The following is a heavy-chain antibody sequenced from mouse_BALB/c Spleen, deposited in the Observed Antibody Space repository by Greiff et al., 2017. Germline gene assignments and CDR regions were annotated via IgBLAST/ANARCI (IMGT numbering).Heavy chain of an antibody. CDR2: ISSGSSTI. CDR1: GFTFSSFG. D-gene: IGHD1-1*01. J-gene: IGHJ2*01. Sequence: EVKLMESGGGLVQPGGSRKLSCAASGFTFSSFGMHWVRQAPEKGLEWVAYISSGSSTIYYADTVKGRFTISRDNPKNTLFLQMTSLRSEDTAMYYCARRGTTVVAREDFDYWGQGTTLTVSS. CDR3: ARRGTTVVAREDFDY. V-gene: IGHV5-17*02.